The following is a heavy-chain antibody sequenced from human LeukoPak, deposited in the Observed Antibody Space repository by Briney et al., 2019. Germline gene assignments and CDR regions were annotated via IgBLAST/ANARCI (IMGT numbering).Heavy chain of an antibody. J-gene: IGHJ4*02. CDR3: ARGYDSFGYYPDY. V-gene: IGHV1-46*01. CDR2: INPSGDIT. Sequence: ASVKVSCKASGYTLTNYYMLWVRQAPGQGLEWMGIINPSGDITTYAQKFQGRVTLTRDMSTSTVYMELSSLRSEDTAVYYCARGYDSFGYYPDYWGQGSLVTVSS. D-gene: IGHD3-22*01. CDR1: GYTLTNYY.